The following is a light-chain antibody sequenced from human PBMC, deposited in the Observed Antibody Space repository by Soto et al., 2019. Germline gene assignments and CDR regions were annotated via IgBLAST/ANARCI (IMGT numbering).Light chain of an antibody. V-gene: IGLV2-14*01. J-gene: IGLJ1*01. Sequence: QSVLTQPASVSGSPGQSITISCTGTSSDFGGYNSVSWYQQHPGKAPKLMIYEVSNRPSGVSNRFSGSKSGNTASLTISGLQAEDEADYYCSSYTSSSTPCVFGTGTKLTVL. CDR2: EVS. CDR3: SSYTSSSTPCV. CDR1: SSDFGGYNS.